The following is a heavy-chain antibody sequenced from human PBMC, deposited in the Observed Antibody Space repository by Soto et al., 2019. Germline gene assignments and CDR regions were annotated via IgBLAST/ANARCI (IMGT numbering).Heavy chain of an antibody. V-gene: IGHV2-70*04. J-gene: IGHJ6*02. D-gene: IGHD6-13*01. Sequence: SGPTLVNPTQTLTLTCTFSGFSLSTSGMRVSWIRQPPGKALEWLARIDWDDDKFYSTSLETRLTISKDTSKNQVVLTMTNMDPVDTATYYCSLMGRQQSFYGMDVWGQGTTVTVSS. CDR1: GFSLSTSGMR. CDR3: SLMGRQQSFYGMDV. CDR2: IDWDDDK.